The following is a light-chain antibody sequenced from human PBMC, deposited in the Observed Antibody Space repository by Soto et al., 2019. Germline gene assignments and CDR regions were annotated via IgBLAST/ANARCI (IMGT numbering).Light chain of an antibody. CDR1: KSFSST. Sequence: EIVMTQSPSTLSVSPGERATISCRASKSFSSTIAWYQQKPGQAPRLLIYGASTRATGIPARFSGSGSGTEFTLPISSLQSEDFAVYYCHQYNNWPPYTFGQGTKLEIK. J-gene: IGKJ2*01. CDR3: HQYNNWPPYT. CDR2: GAS. V-gene: IGKV3-15*01.